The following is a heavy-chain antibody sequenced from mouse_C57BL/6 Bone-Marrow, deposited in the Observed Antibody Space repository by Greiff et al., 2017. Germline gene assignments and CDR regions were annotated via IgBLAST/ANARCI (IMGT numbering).Heavy chain of an antibody. CDR2: IYPGDGDT. J-gene: IGHJ2*01. CDR3: ARSLSVDY. CDR1: GYAFSSSW. V-gene: IGHV1-82*01. Sequence: VQLQQSGPELVKPGASVKISCKASGYAFSSSWMNWVKQRTGKGLEWIGRIYPGDGDTNYNGKFKGKATLTADKSSSTAYMQLSSLTSEDSAVYFCARSLSVDYWGQGTTLTVSS.